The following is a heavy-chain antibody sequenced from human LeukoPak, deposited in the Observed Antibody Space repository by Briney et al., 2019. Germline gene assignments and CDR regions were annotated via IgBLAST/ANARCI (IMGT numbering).Heavy chain of an antibody. CDR3: ARVSSSWYFWYFDL. CDR1: GFTFDDYG. D-gene: IGHD6-13*01. CDR2: INWNGGST. V-gene: IGHV3-20*04. Sequence: GGSLRLSWAASGFTFDDYGMSWVRQARGNGVEWVSVINWNGGSTGYADSVKGRFTISRDNAKNSLYLQMNRLRAEDTALYYCARVSSSWYFWYFDLWGRGTLVTVSS. J-gene: IGHJ2*01.